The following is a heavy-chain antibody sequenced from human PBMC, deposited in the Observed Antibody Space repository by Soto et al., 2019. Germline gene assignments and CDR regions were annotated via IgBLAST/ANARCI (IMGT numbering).Heavy chain of an antibody. D-gene: IGHD1-26*01. V-gene: IGHV3-33*01. CDR2: IWYDGSNK. Sequence: GGSLRLSCAASGFTFSSYGMHWVRQAPGKGLEWVAVIWYDGSNKYYADSVKGRFTISRDNSKNTLYLQMNSRRAEDTAVYYCARDSGSYYMDYWGQGTLVTVSS. CDR1: GFTFSSYG. J-gene: IGHJ4*02. CDR3: ARDSGSYYMDY.